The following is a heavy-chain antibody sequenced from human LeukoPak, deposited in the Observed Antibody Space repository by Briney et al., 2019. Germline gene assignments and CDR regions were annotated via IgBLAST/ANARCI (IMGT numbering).Heavy chain of an antibody. J-gene: IGHJ5*02. CDR3: ARDNDSWCWFDP. CDR1: GYTFTGYY. Sequence: ASVKVSCKASGYTFTGYYMHWVRQAPGQGLEWMGWINPNSGGTNYAQKFQGRVTMTRDTSISTAYMELSRLRSDDTAVYYCARDNDSWCWFDPWGQGTLVTVSS. CDR2: INPNSGGT. V-gene: IGHV1-2*02. D-gene: IGHD6-13*01.